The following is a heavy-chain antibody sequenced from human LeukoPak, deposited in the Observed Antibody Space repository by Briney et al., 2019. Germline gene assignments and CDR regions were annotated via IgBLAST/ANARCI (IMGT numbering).Heavy chain of an antibody. J-gene: IGHJ5*02. Sequence: SETLSLTCTVSGGSISSYYWSWIRQPPGKGLEWIGYIYYSGSTNYNPSLKSRVTISVDTSKNQFSLKLSSVTAADTAVYYCARQRRDSGYDNNWFDPWGQGTLVTVSS. V-gene: IGHV4-59*08. CDR2: IYYSGST. D-gene: IGHD5-12*01. CDR3: ARQRRDSGYDNNWFDP. CDR1: GGSISSYY.